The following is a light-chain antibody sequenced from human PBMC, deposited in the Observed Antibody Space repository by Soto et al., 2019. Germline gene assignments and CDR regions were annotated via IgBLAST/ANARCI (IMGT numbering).Light chain of an antibody. CDR3: QQRSNWPGT. CDR2: DAS. Sequence: EIVLTQSPATLSLSPGERATLSCRASQSVSSYLAWYQQKPGQAPTLLIYDASARATGIPARFSGSGSGTDFTLTISSLEPEDFAVYYCQQRSNWPGTFGQGTKLEIK. J-gene: IGKJ2*01. V-gene: IGKV3-11*01. CDR1: QSVSSY.